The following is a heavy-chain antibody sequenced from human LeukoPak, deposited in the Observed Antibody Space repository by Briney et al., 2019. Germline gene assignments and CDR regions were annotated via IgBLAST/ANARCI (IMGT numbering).Heavy chain of an antibody. D-gene: IGHD6-19*01. CDR3: ARARRVAVARYYYYYGMDV. CDR2: ISSSGSTI. Sequence: GGSLRLSCAASGFTFSSYGMNWVRQVPGKGLEWVSYISSSGSTIYYADSVKGRFTISRDNAKNSLYLQMNSLRAEDTAVYYCARARRVAVARYYYYYGMDVWGQGTTVTVSS. CDR1: GFTFSSYG. J-gene: IGHJ6*02. V-gene: IGHV3-48*03.